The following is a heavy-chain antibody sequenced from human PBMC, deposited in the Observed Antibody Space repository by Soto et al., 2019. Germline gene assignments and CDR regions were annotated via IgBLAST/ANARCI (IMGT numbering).Heavy chain of an antibody. CDR1: GFTFSNAW. Sequence: GGSLRLSCAASGFTFSNAWMSWVRQAPGKGLEWVGRIKSKTDGGTTDYAAPVKGRFTISRDDSKNTLYLQMNSLKTEDTAVYYCTTGANYDFWSGPDYWGQGTLVTVSS. D-gene: IGHD3-3*01. CDR3: TTGANYDFWSGPDY. J-gene: IGHJ4*02. CDR2: IKSKTDGGTT. V-gene: IGHV3-15*01.